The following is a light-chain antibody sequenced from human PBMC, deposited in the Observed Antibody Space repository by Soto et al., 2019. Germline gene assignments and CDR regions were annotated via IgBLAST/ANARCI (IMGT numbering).Light chain of an antibody. CDR2: AAS. V-gene: IGKV3-15*01. Sequence: EIVMTQSPATLSVSPGERATLSCRASQSISSNLAWYQQRPGQAPRLLIYAASTRATGIPVRFSGSGSGTDFTLTISSLQSVDFAVYYCQQHNNWQWTFGQGTRVEIK. J-gene: IGKJ1*01. CDR3: QQHNNWQWT. CDR1: QSISSN.